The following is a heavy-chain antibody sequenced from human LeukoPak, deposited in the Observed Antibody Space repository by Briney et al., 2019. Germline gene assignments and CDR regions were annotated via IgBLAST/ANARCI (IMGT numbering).Heavy chain of an antibody. CDR2: INPNSGGT. CDR3: AREAVAGTRTPDY. CDR1: GYTFTGYY. J-gene: IGHJ4*02. V-gene: IGHV1-2*04. D-gene: IGHD6-19*01. Sequence: ASVKVSCKASGYTFTGYYMHWVRQAPGQGLEWMGWINPNSGGTNYAQKFQGWVTMTRDTSISTAYMELSRLRSEDTAVYYCAREAVAGTRTPDYWGQGTLVTVSS.